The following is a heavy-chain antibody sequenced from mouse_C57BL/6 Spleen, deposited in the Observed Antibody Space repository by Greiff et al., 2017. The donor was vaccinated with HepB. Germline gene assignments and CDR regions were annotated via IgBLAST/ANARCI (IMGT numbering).Heavy chain of an antibody. CDR1: GYTFTDYY. V-gene: IGHV1-26*01. J-gene: IGHJ2*01. CDR2: INPNNGGT. D-gene: IGHD5-1-1*01. CDR3: AIYPSDENYFDY. Sequence: VQLQQSGPELVKPGASVKISCKASGYTFTDYYMNWVKQSHGKSLEWIGDINPNNGGTSYNQKFKGKATLTVDKSSSTAYMELRSLTSEDSAVYYCAIYPSDENYFDYWGQGTTLTVSS.